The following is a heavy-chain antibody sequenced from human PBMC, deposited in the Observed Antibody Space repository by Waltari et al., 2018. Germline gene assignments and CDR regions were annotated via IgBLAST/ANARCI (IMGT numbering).Heavy chain of an antibody. CDR3: ASHVHDNWFDP. CDR1: GYSISSGYY. CDR2: IYHSGST. D-gene: IGHD1-1*01. Sequence: QVQLQESGPGLVKPSETLSLTCAVSGYSISSGYYWGWSRQPPGKGLEWIGSIYHSGSTYYNPSLKSRVTISVDTSKNQFSLKLSSVTAADTAVYYCASHVHDNWFDPWGQGTLVTVSS. V-gene: IGHV4-38-2*01. J-gene: IGHJ5*02.